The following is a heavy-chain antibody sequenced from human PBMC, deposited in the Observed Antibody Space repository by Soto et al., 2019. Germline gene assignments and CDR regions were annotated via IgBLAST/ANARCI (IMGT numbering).Heavy chain of an antibody. Sequence: QVQLQESGPGLVKPSQTLSLTCTVSGGSISSGGYYWSWIRQHPGKGLEWIGYIYYSGRTYYNPTLQSRVTISVDSSRNQFSLKLRSVTAADTAVYYCARVCGGDCRHGMDVWGQGTTVTVSS. CDR1: GGSISSGGYY. D-gene: IGHD2-21*02. J-gene: IGHJ6*02. CDR2: IYYSGRT. CDR3: ARVCGGDCRHGMDV. V-gene: IGHV4-31*03.